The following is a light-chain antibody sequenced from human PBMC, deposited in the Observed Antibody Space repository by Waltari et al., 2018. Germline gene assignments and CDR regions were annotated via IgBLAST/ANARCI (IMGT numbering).Light chain of an antibody. Sequence: QPVLTQPTSLSASPGASASFTCTFLSGINVGTYRIYWYQQKPGSPPRYLLRYKSDSDKRQGSGVPSRFSGSKDASTNAGLLIISGLQSEDEADYYCAIWYTTAWVFGGGTKLTVL. CDR2: YKSDSDK. V-gene: IGLV5-39*01. J-gene: IGLJ3*02. CDR1: SGINVGTYR. CDR3: AIWYTTAWV.